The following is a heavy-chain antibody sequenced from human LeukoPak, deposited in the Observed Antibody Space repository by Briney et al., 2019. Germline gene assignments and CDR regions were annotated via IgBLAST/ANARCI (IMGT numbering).Heavy chain of an antibody. CDR3: ARRKSSGWYDAFDY. J-gene: IGHJ4*02. CDR2: IYTSGST. D-gene: IGHD6-19*01. Sequence: SETLSLTCTVSGGSISSYYWSWIRQPAGKGLEWIGRIYTSGSTNYNPSLKSRVTMSVDTSKNQFSLKLSSVTATDTAVYFCARRKSSGWYDAFDYWGQGTLVTVSS. V-gene: IGHV4-4*07. CDR1: GGSISSYY.